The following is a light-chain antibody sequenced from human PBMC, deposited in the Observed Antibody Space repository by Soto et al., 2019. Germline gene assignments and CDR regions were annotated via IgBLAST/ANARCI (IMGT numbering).Light chain of an antibody. V-gene: IGLV2-23*01. CDR3: CSFEGTATQYV. Sequence: QSALTQPASVSGSLGQSITIACIGTSDNMGSYNLVSWYQHKPGKAPKIIIFEGSKRPSGVSNRFSVSRSGNTASLTIYWLLAEDEADYYCCSFEGTATQYVFGTGTQVTV. J-gene: IGLJ1*01. CDR1: SDNMGSYNL. CDR2: EGS.